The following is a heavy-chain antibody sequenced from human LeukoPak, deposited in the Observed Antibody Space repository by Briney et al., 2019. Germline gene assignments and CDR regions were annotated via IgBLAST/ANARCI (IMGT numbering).Heavy chain of an antibody. Sequence: PGGSLRLSCAASGFTFSSYAMSWVRQAPGKGLERVSAISGSGGSTYYADSVKGRFTISRDNSKNSLYLQMNSLRAEDTAVYYCARDSSSSWGAFDIWGQGTMVTVSS. J-gene: IGHJ3*02. D-gene: IGHD6-13*01. CDR2: ISGSGGST. CDR1: GFTFSSYA. V-gene: IGHV3-23*01. CDR3: ARDSSSSWGAFDI.